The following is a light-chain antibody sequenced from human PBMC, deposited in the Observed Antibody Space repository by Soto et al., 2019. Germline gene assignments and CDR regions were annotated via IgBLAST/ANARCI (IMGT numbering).Light chain of an antibody. J-gene: IGKJ3*01. V-gene: IGKV1-33*01. CDR2: GAS. CDR1: QDIRTS. Sequence: DIQMTQSPSSLSASVGARVSITCQASQDIRTSLSWFQQKPGRAPKLLIYGASNLETGVPSRFRGSGSGTDFTFTISSLQPEDIATYYCQHYVNLPPFTFGPGTKVDIK. CDR3: QHYVNLPPFT.